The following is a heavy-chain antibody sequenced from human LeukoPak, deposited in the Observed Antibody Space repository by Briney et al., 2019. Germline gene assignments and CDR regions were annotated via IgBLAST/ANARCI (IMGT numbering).Heavy chain of an antibody. CDR1: GFTFSSYW. D-gene: IGHD5-24*01. J-gene: IGHJ4*02. CDR2: IKPDGSEK. Sequence: GGSLRLSCAASGFTFSSYWMTWVRQAPGKGLEWVAIIKPDGSEKYYVDSVKGRFTISRDNAENSLFLQMNGLRPEDTAVFYCARGQYTDGLSYWGQGTLVTVSS. CDR3: ARGQYTDGLSY. V-gene: IGHV3-7*03.